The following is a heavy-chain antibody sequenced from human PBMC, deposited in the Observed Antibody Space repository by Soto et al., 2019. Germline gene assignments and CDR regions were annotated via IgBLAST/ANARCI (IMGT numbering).Heavy chain of an antibody. Sequence: GGSLRLSCAASGFTFSSYSMNWVRQAPGKGLEWVSYISSSSSTIYYADSVKGRFTISRDNAKNSLYLQMNGLRAEYTAVYYCASFDDYIWGSYRYDYFDYWGQGTLVTVSS. CDR2: ISSSSSTI. J-gene: IGHJ4*02. CDR1: GFTFSSYS. CDR3: ASFDDYIWGSYRYDYFDY. D-gene: IGHD3-16*02. V-gene: IGHV3-48*01.